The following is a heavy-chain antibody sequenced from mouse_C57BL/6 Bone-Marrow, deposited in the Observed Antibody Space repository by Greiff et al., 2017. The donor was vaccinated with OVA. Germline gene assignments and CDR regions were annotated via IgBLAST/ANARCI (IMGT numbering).Heavy chain of an antibody. CDR3: ARDRSWYFDV. CDR1: GFTFSSYA. V-gene: IGHV5-4*01. CDR2: ISDGGSYT. J-gene: IGHJ1*03. Sequence: EVQLQESGGGLVKPGGSLKLSCAASGFTFSSYAMSWVRQTPEKRLEWVATISDGGSYTYYPDNVKGRFTISRDNAKNNLYLQMSHLKSEDTAMYYCARDRSWYFDVWGTGTTVTVSS.